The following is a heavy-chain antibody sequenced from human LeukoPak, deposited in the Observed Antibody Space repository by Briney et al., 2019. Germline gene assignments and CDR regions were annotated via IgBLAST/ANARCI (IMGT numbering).Heavy chain of an antibody. Sequence: GGSLRLSCAASGFTFSSYWMHWVRQAPGKGLVWVSRINSDGSSTSYADSVKGRFTISRDNAKNTLYLQMNSLRAEDTAVYYCARDAEYYYDSSGYLLDYWGQGTLVTVSS. CDR1: GFTFSSYW. J-gene: IGHJ4*02. V-gene: IGHV3-74*01. CDR3: ARDAEYYYDSSGYLLDY. CDR2: INSDGSST. D-gene: IGHD3-22*01.